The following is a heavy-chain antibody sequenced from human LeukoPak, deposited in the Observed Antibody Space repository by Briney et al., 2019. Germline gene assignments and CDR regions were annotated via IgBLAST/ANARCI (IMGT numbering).Heavy chain of an antibody. J-gene: IGHJ4*02. CDR2: IIPIFDTA. CDR3: ARDGTSYGSTYDY. D-gene: IGHD5-18*01. Sequence: SVKVACKASGGTFSSYAISWVRQAPGQGLEWMGGIIPIFDTANYAQKFQGRVTITADESTSTAYMELSSLRSEDTAVYYCARDGTSYGSTYDYWGQGTLVTVSS. CDR1: GGTFSSYA. V-gene: IGHV1-69*13.